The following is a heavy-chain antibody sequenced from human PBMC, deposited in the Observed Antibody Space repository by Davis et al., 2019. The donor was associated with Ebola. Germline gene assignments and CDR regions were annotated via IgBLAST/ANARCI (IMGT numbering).Heavy chain of an antibody. D-gene: IGHD5-24*01. Sequence: GESLKISCVASGFIFSNYDMNWVRPAPGKGLEWISYISVSGSTIYYADSVKGRFTISTDNAKNSLSLQTNSLRDDDTATYYCARQRYYFGMDVWGQGTTVTVS. CDR2: ISVSGSTI. CDR1: GFIFSNYD. V-gene: IGHV3-48*02. J-gene: IGHJ6*02. CDR3: ARQRYYFGMDV.